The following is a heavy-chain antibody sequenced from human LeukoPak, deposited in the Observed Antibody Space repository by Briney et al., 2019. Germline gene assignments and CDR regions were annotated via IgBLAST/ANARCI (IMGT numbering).Heavy chain of an antibody. Sequence: SVKVSCKASGNSISNYAVSWVRQAPGQGFEWMGGIIPIFGTADYAQKFQGRVTITADQSTSTTYMALSGLKSEDTATYYCTTRACHAGGCSSSFYYYYGLHFWGQGTTVSVSS. V-gene: IGHV1-69*13. CDR3: TTRACHAGGCSSSFYYYYGLHF. J-gene: IGHJ6*02. CDR1: GNSISNYA. D-gene: IGHD3-16*01. CDR2: IIPIFGTA.